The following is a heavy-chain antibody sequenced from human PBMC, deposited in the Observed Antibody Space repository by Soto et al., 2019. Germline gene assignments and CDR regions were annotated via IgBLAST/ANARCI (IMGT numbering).Heavy chain of an antibody. J-gene: IGHJ6*03. Sequence: SETLSLTCAVYGGSFSGYYWSWIRQPPGKGLEWIGEINHSGSTNYNPSLKSRVTISVDTSKNQFSLKLSSVTAADTAVYYCARRSNHSQYYYYMDVWGKGTTVTVSS. V-gene: IGHV4-34*01. D-gene: IGHD5-18*01. CDR1: GGSFSGYY. CDR3: ARRSNHSQYYYYMDV. CDR2: INHSGST.